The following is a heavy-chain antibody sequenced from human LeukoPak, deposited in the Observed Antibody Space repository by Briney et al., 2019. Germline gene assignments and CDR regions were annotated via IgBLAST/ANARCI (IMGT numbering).Heavy chain of an antibody. CDR3: ASVLYCGADCYSGRYFFDY. CDR1: GGTFSSYA. CDR2: IVPILGIA. Sequence: ASVKVSCKASGGTFSSYAISWVRQAPGQRLEWMGRIVPILGIANYAQKFQGRVTITADKSTSTAYMELSSLRSEDTAVYYCASVLYCGADCYSGRYFFDYWGQGTLVTVSS. J-gene: IGHJ4*02. V-gene: IGHV1-69*04. D-gene: IGHD2-21*02.